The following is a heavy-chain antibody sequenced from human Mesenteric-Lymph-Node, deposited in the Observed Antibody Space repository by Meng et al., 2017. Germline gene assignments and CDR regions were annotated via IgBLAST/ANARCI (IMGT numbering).Heavy chain of an antibody. CDR3: ARVAAAGRGFDY. J-gene: IGHJ4*02. CDR1: GFTFSSYW. V-gene: IGHV3-7*01. CDR2: IEEDGSEK. Sequence: GESLKISCAASGFTFSSYWMRWVRQAPGKGLEWVATIEEDGSEKYYVDSVKGRFTISRDNAKNSLYLQMNTLRAEDTAVYYCARVAAAGRGFDYWGQGTLVTVSS. D-gene: IGHD6-13*01.